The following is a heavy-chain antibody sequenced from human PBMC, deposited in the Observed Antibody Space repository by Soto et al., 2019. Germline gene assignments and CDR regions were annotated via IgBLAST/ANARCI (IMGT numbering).Heavy chain of an antibody. CDR1: GYTFTSYA. D-gene: IGHD3-22*01. CDR2: INAGNGNT. Sequence: QVQLVQSGAEVKKPGASVKVSCKASGYTFTSYAMHWVRQAPGQRLEWMGWINAGNGNTKYSQKFQGRVTITRDTSASTAYMELTSLRSEDTAVYYCARSSCYYYGDYWGQGTLVTVSS. J-gene: IGHJ4*02. CDR3: ARSSCYYYGDY. V-gene: IGHV1-3*01.